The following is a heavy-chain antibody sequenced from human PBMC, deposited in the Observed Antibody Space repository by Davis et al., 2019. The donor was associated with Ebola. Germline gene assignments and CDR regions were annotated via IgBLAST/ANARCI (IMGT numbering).Heavy chain of an antibody. J-gene: IGHJ6*02. D-gene: IGHD3-10*01. V-gene: IGHV1-46*01. CDR1: GYTFTSYY. CDR2: INPSGGST. Sequence: ASVKVSCKASGYTFTSYYMHWVRQAPGQGLEWMGIINPSGGSTSYEQKFQGRVTMTRDTSISTAYMELSRLRSDDTAVYYCARDRGELWFGESGFGMDVWGQGTTVTVSS. CDR3: ARDRGELWFGESGFGMDV.